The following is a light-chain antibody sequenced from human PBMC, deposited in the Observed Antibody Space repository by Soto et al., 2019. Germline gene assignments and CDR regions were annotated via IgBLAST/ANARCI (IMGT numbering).Light chain of an antibody. CDR2: KAS. Sequence: IQTTQSPTTLSASVGDRVTITYRASQSSSGWLAWYQQRPGKDPKLLIYKASSLESEVPSRFSGSGSGTEFTLAISSLQPDDAATYYCQQYNDNWTFGQGTKV. V-gene: IGKV1-5*03. J-gene: IGKJ1*01. CDR3: QQYNDNWT. CDR1: QSSSGW.